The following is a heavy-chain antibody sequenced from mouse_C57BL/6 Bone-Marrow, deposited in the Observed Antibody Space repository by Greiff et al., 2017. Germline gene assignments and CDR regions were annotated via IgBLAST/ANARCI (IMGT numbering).Heavy chain of an antibody. Sequence: VQLQQSGAELVKPGASVKLSCKASGYTFTSYWMQWVKQRPGQGLEWIGEIDPSDSYTNYNQKFKGKATLTVDTSSSTAYMQLSSLTSEDSAVYYCASGWLGYAMDYWGQGTSVTVSS. D-gene: IGHD2-3*01. V-gene: IGHV1-50*01. CDR2: IDPSDSYT. CDR1: GYTFTSYW. J-gene: IGHJ4*01. CDR3: ASGWLGYAMDY.